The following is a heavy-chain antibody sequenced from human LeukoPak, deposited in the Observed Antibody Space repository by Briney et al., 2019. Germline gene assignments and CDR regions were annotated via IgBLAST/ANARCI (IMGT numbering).Heavy chain of an antibody. CDR3: ARRGSFMDV. Sequence: GGSLRLSCAASGFTFSSYAMHWVRQAPGKGLEWVAVISYDGSNKYYADSVKGRFTISRDNSKNTLYLQMNSLRAEDTAVYYCARRGSFMDVWGKGTTVTVSS. J-gene: IGHJ6*03. CDR1: GFTFSSYA. V-gene: IGHV3-30*04. CDR2: ISYDGSNK. D-gene: IGHD3-10*01.